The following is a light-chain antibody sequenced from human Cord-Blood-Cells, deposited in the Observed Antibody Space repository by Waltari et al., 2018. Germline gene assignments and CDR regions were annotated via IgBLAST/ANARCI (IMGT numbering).Light chain of an antibody. CDR1: SSNIGSNT. CDR3: AAWDDSLNGWV. V-gene: IGLV1-44*01. J-gene: IGLJ3*02. Sequence: QSVLTQPPSASGTPGQRVTISCSGSSSNIGSNTVNWYQQLPGTAPKLLIYINNRRPSGVPARFSGSKSGTSASLAISGLQSEDEADYYCAAWDDSLNGWVFGGGTKLTVL. CDR2: INN.